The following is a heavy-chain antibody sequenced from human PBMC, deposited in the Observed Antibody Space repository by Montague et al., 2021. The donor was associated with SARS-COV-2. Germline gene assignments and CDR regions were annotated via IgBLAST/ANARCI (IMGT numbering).Heavy chain of an antibody. CDR2: IYTSGST. D-gene: IGHD3-3*01. V-gene: IGHV4-4*07. CDR3: ARGLDYIDFRSGYFPAYWYFDL. Sequence: SETLSLTCTVSGGSISSYYWSWIRQPAGKGLEWIGRIYTSGSTNYNPSLKSRVTMSVDTSKNQFSLKLSSVTAADTAVYYCARGLDYIDFRSGYFPAYWYFDLWGHGTLVTVSS. J-gene: IGHJ2*01. CDR1: GGSISSYY.